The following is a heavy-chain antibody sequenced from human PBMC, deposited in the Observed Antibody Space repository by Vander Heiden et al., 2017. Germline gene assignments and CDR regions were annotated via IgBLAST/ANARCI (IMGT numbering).Heavy chain of an antibody. Sequence: QAQLQQSGPGLVKPSQTLSLTWAISGDSVPSNRVVWNWIRQSPTRGLEWLGRTYYRSKWYNDYALSVKSRIAISPDTSKNQFSLQLNSVTPDDTAMYYCARASGKSWFDPWGQGTLVTVSS. D-gene: IGHD6-13*01. CDR2: TYYRSKWYN. V-gene: IGHV6-1*01. CDR1: GDSVPSNRVV. J-gene: IGHJ5*02. CDR3: ARASGKSWFDP.